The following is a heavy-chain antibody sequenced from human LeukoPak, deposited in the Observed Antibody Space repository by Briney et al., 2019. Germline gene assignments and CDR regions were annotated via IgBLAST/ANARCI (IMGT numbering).Heavy chain of an antibody. J-gene: IGHJ6*03. CDR3: ARHDRDCSSTSCYHYMDV. V-gene: IGHV4-34*01. D-gene: IGHD2-2*01. CDR2: INHSGST. Sequence: SETLSLTCAVYGGSFSGYYWSWIRQPPGKGLEWIGEINHSGSTNYNPSLKSRVTISVGTSKNQFSLKLSSVTAADTAVYYCARHDRDCSSTSCYHYMDVWGKGTTVTVSS. CDR1: GGSFSGYY.